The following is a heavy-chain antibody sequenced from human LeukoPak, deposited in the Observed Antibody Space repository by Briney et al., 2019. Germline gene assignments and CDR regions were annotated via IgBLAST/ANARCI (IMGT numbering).Heavy chain of an antibody. CDR3: ATSTGYSSSWQPPNDY. CDR1: GFTFNNYG. Sequence: GGSLRLSCAASGFTFNNYGMHWVRQAPGKGLEWVAFIRYNGNNQYYADSVKGRFTISRDNSKNTLYLQMNSLRVEDTAVYYCATSTGYSSSWQPPNDYWGQGTLVTVSS. D-gene: IGHD6-13*01. V-gene: IGHV3-30*02. J-gene: IGHJ4*02. CDR2: IRYNGNNQ.